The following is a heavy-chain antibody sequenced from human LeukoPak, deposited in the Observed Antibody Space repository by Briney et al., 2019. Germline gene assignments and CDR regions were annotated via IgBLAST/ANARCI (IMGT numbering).Heavy chain of an antibody. V-gene: IGHV3-20*04. D-gene: IGHD2-15*01. J-gene: IGHJ5*02. CDR3: ARGYWRLDP. Sequence: PGGSLRLSCVAAASTFADYGMSGVRQAPGRGLEWVAGIYWLGTPYADSVKGRFTISRDDAKNSLYLQMPRLRAEDTALYYCARGYWRLDPWGPGTLVTVSS. CDR2: IYWLGT. CDR1: ASTFADYG.